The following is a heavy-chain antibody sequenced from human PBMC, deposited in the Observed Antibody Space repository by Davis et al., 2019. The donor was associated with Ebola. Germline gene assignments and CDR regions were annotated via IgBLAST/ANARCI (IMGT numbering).Heavy chain of an antibody. V-gene: IGHV3-9*01. CDR2: ISWNSGGI. CDR1: GFTFGDYA. CDR3: ARDLDWILYDY. Sequence: PGGSLRLSCAASGFTFGDYAMHWVRQAPGKGLEWVSGISWNSGGIAYADSVRGRFTISRDNSKNTVYLQMNSLRAEDTAVYYCARDLDWILYDYWGQGTLVTVSS. D-gene: IGHD3/OR15-3a*01. J-gene: IGHJ4*02.